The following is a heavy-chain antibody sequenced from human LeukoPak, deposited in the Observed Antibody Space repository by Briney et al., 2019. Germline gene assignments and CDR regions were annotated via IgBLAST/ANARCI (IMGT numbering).Heavy chain of an antibody. CDR2: IYHSGST. CDR1: GYSVSSGYY. V-gene: IGHV4-38-2*02. J-gene: IGHJ4*02. Sequence: SETLSLTCTVSGYSVSSGYYWGWIRQPPGKGLEWIASIYHSGSTYYNPSLKSRVTISVDRSKNQFSLRLSSVTAADTAVYYCARDAYYSSSSRILDYWGQGTLVTVSS. D-gene: IGHD6-6*01. CDR3: ARDAYYSSSSRILDY.